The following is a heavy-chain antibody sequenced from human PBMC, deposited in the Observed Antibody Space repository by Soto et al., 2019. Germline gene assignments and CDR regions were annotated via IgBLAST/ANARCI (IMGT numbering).Heavy chain of an antibody. D-gene: IGHD2-21*02. CDR2: IGGRGGNA. CDR1: GFSFIDYA. CDR3: AKARHSGDFAGSYDS. V-gene: IGHV3-23*01. J-gene: IGHJ5*02. Sequence: PGGSLILSCAASGFSFIDYAINWVRQVPGRGLEYVAGIGGRGGNAFYADSMKGRFSISRDNSKNTVYLHMHNLRVDDSAMYYCAKARHSGDFAGSYDSWGQGTLVTVSS.